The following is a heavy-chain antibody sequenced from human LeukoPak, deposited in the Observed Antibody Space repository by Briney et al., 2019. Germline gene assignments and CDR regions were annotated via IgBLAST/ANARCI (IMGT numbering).Heavy chain of an antibody. CDR3: ASPGPIVVVPAALGD. CDR2: ISYDGSNK. D-gene: IGHD2-2*01. CDR1: GFTVSSNY. V-gene: IGHV3-30-3*01. J-gene: IGHJ4*02. Sequence: GGSLRLSCAASGFTVSSNYMSWVRQAPGKGLEWVAVISYDGSNKYYADSVKGRFTISRYNSKNTLYLQMNSLRAEDTAVYYCASPGPIVVVPAALGDWGQGTLVTVSS.